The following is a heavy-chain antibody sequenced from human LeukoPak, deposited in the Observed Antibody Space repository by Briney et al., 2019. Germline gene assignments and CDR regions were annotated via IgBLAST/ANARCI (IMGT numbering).Heavy chain of an antibody. V-gene: IGHV4-39*01. Sequence: SETLSLTCTVSGASISDSDFFWAWVRQPPGKGLEWIGNIYYSGTTYYNPSLKSRVSVSMDTSKKQFSLKLSSVTAADTAVYYCARTVAGTLGYWGQGTLVTVSS. CDR3: ARTVAGTLGY. CDR1: GASISDSDFF. J-gene: IGHJ4*02. CDR2: IYYSGTT. D-gene: IGHD6-19*01.